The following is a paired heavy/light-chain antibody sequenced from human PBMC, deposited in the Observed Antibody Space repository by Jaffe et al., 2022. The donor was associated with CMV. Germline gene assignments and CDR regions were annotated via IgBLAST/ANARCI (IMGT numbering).Light chain of an antibody. CDR1: DIGAT. V-gene: IGLV3-21*04. CDR3: QVWDWSSDHVL. CDR2: YDN. J-gene: IGLJ2*01. Sequence: FVLTQPPSVSVAPGETARIPCVGNDIGATVHWYQQKPGQAPVVVIYYDNDRPSGTPERFSGSNSGTTATLTISSVEAGDEADYYCQVWDWSSDHVLFGGGTKLTVL.
Heavy chain of an antibody. V-gene: IGHV1-69*01. CDR3: ARGRGGSSDRAPPYTYFGP. Sequence: QVQLLQSGAEVRKPGSSVKVSCKASGDNFKTYAMNWVRQAPGQGLEWMGGILPLFDTTNYAQKFQGRVTIAADESTKTVYMDLTGLTTDDTAVYFCARGRGGSSDRAPPYTYFGPWGQGTLVTVSP. J-gene: IGHJ5*02. D-gene: IGHD1-1*01. CDR2: ILPLFDTT. CDR1: GDNFKTYA.